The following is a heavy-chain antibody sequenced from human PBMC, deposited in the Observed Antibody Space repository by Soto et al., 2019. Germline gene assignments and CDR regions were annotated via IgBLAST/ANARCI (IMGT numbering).Heavy chain of an antibody. CDR1: GLTVGDAW. CDR3: TTGGHFFGD. D-gene: IGHD2-15*01. J-gene: IGHJ4*02. CDR2: IRSKTHGGTT. V-gene: IGHV3-15*05. Sequence: LVESGGGLVKPGGSLTLSCAASGLTVGDAWMSWVRQAPGKGLEWVGRIRSKTHGGTTDYAAPVKGRFTISRDDSKHTLYLQLNSLKTEDTAAYYCTTGGHFFGDWGQGTLVIVSS.